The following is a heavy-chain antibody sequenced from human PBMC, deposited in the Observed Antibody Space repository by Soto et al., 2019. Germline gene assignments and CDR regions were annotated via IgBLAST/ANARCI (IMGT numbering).Heavy chain of an antibody. CDR2: IGYSGNT. CDR1: GGSISSGY. Sequence: QVQLQESGPGLVKPSETVLLTCSVSGGSISSGYWNWIRQPPGKGLQWIAYIGYSGNTNYNPSLQSRVTISRDTSKNQFSLKVTSVTAADTAVYYCAGHLDAAFDIWGQGTMVTVSS. D-gene: IGHD3-3*01. J-gene: IGHJ3*02. V-gene: IGHV4-59*08. CDR3: AGHLDAAFDI.